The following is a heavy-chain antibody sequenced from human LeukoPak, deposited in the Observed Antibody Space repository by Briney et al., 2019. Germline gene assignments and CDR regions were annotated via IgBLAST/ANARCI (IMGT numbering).Heavy chain of an antibody. V-gene: IGHV1-69*06. CDR2: IIPIFGTA. CDR3: ARPHSYYGSGMGYFDY. CDR1: GGTFSSYA. J-gene: IGHJ4*02. D-gene: IGHD3-10*01. Sequence: SVKVSCKASGGTFSSYAISWVRQSPGQGLEWMGGIIPIFGTANYAQKFQGRVTITADKSTSTAYMELSSLRSEDTAVYYCARPHSYYGSGMGYFDYWGQGALVTVSS.